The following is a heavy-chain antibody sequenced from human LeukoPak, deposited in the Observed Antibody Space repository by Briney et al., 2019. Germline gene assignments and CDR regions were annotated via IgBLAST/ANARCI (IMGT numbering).Heavy chain of an antibody. J-gene: IGHJ4*02. CDR2: IYYSGST. V-gene: IGHV4-59*01. Sequence: SETLSLTCIVSGGSIGSYYWSWIRQPPGKGLEWIGHIYYSGSTDYNPSLRSRVTISVDTSKNQFSLRLSSVTAADTAVYYCARDRSDGSGYYGYYFDYWGQGTLVTVSS. CDR3: ARDRSDGSGYYGYYFDY. D-gene: IGHD3-22*01. CDR1: GGSIGSYY.